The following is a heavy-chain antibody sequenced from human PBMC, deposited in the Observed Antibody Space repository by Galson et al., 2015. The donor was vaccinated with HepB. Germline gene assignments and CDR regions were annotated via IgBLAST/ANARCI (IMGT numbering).Heavy chain of an antibody. CDR3: ARGYSGYDLLFDY. CDR2: ISYDGSNK. CDR1: GFTFSSYA. V-gene: IGHV3-30*04. J-gene: IGHJ4*02. D-gene: IGHD5-12*01. Sequence: SLRLSCAASGFTFSSYAMHWVRQAPGKGLEWVAVISYDGSNKYYADSVKGRFTISRDNSKNTLYLQMNSLRAEDTAVYYCARGYSGYDLLFDYWGQGTLVTVSS.